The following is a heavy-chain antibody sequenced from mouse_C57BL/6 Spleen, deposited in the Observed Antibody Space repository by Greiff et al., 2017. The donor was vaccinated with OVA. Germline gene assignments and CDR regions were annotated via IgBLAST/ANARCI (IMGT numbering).Heavy chain of an antibody. D-gene: IGHD1-1*01. J-gene: IGHJ2*01. V-gene: IGHV1-64*01. CDR3: AIITTVCFDY. CDR1: GYTFTSYW. CDR2: INPNSGST. Sequence: VQLQQPGAELVKPGASVKLSCKASGYTFTSYWMHWVKQRPGQGLEWIGMINPNSGSTNYNEKFKSKATLTVDKSSSTAYMQLSSLTSEDSAVYYCAIITTVCFDYWGQGTTLTVSS.